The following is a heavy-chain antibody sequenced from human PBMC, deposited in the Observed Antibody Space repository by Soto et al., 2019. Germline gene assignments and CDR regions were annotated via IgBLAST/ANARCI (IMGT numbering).Heavy chain of an antibody. V-gene: IGHV3-49*03. CDR3: TRSHSSSWLGAYY. CDR1: GFTFGDYG. Sequence: GGSLRLSCTASGFTFGDYGMSWFRQAPGKGLEWVGFIRSHAYGGTPEYAASVKDRFTISRDDSKSIAYLQMNSLKTEDTAVYYCTRSHSSSWLGAYYWGQGTLVTVSS. D-gene: IGHD6-13*01. CDR2: IRSHAYGGTP. J-gene: IGHJ4*02.